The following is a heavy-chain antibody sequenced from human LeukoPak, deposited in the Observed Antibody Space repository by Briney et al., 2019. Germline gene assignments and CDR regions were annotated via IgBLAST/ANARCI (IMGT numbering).Heavy chain of an antibody. J-gene: IGHJ4*02. CDR2: IGTSSRYT. Sequence: GGSLRLSCAASGFSFAKYSMNWVRQAPGKGLEWVSSIGTSSRYTYYEDSLQGRFTISRDDATSSLHLQMDSLRAEDTAVYYCARDRSYSGSPPGVVYLDYWGQGIMVAVSS. CDR1: GFSFAKYS. CDR3: ARDRSYSGSPPGVVYLDY. V-gene: IGHV3-21*01. D-gene: IGHD1-26*01.